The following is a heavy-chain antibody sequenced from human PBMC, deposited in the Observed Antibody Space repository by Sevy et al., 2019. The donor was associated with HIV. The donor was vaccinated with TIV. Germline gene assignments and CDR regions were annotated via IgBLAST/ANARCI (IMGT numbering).Heavy chain of an antibody. CDR2: IRSKANSYAT. Sequence: GGSLRLSCAASGFTFSGSAMHWVRQASGKGLEWVGRIRSKANSYATAYAASVKGRFTISRDDSKNTAYLQMNSLKTEDTAVYHCTRQDVDIVATMPIYGMDVWGQGTTVTVSS. CDR3: TRQDVDIVATMPIYGMDV. J-gene: IGHJ6*02. V-gene: IGHV3-73*01. CDR1: GFTFSGSA. D-gene: IGHD5-12*01.